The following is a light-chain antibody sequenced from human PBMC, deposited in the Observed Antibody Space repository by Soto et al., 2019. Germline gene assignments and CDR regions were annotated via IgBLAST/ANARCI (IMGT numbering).Light chain of an antibody. V-gene: IGKV3-11*01. CDR2: DAS. CDR1: QSVSSS. J-gene: IGKJ1*01. Sequence: EIVLTQSPATLSLSPGERATLSCRASQSVSSSLAWYQQKPGQAPRLLIYDASNRATGIPARFSGSGSGTDFTPTISSLEPEDFAVYYCQQRSNWPPRTFGQGTKVDIK. CDR3: QQRSNWPPRT.